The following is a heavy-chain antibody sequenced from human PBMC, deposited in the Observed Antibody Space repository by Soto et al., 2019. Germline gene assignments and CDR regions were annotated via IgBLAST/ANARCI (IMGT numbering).Heavy chain of an antibody. J-gene: IGHJ4*02. D-gene: IGHD6-6*01. CDR1: GFTFSSYA. V-gene: IGHV3-23*01. CDR2: ISGSGGST. CDR3: AKKKTPRIAASLVY. Sequence: EVQLLESGGGLVQPGGSLRLSCAASGFTFSSYAMSWVRQAPGKGLEWVSAISGSGGSTYYADSVKGRFTISRDNSKNTLYLQMNSLRAEDTALYYCAKKKTPRIAASLVYWGQGTLVTVSS.